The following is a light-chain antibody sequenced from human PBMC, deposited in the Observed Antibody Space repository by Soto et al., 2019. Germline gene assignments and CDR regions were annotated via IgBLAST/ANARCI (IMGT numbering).Light chain of an antibody. Sequence: DIPMTQSASSLFASVGDGVTMXCRASQNLDIPLGWFQQNPGEAPKDLIYAASGLXSGVPXXXXGSGSGRESSLTIRSLQPDDFANYYCQQYNSYWTCGQGTKVEI. J-gene: IGKJ1*01. CDR1: QNLDIP. CDR3: QQYNSYWT. V-gene: IGKV1-5*01. CDR2: AAS.